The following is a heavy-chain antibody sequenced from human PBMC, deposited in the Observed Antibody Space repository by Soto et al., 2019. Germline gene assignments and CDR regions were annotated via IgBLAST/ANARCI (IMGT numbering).Heavy chain of an antibody. CDR2: ISSSSSYI. Sequence: EVQLVESGGGLVKPGGSLRLSCAASGFTFSSYSMNWVRQAPGKGLEWVSSISSSSSYIYYADSVKGRFTISRDNAKNSLYLQMNSLRAEDTAVYYCARDPRDYGGNSEGFDYWGQGTLVTVSS. J-gene: IGHJ4*02. CDR3: ARDPRDYGGNSEGFDY. CDR1: GFTFSSYS. V-gene: IGHV3-21*01. D-gene: IGHD4-17*01.